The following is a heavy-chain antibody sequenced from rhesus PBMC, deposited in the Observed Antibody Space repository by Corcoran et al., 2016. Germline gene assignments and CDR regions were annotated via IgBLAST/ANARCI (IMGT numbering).Heavy chain of an antibody. CDR3: TRRGTAGNYRNNYFDH. CDR1: GFTFNSYD. Sequence: EVQLVESGGGLVQPGRSLRLSCTASGFTFNSYDMSWVRQAPGNGLEWYLYISFTDKTMYYADSVKGRFTNSRDNSKNSLSLQMSSLRAEDTAVYYCTRRGTAGNYRNNYFDHWGQGVLVTVSS. J-gene: IGHJ4*01. CDR2: ISFTDKTM. V-gene: IGHV3-136*01. D-gene: IGHD4-17*01.